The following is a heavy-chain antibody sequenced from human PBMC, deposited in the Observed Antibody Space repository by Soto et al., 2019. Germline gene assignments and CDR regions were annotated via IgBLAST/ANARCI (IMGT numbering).Heavy chain of an antibody. D-gene: IGHD2-15*01. CDR3: ARAILSGRSSPLDY. CDR2: ISGGGGGT. J-gene: IGHJ4*02. CDR1: GFTFNSYA. V-gene: IGHV3-23*01. Sequence: PGGSLRLSCAASGFTFNSYAMNWVRQAQGKGLEWVSSISGGGGGTYYADSVKGRLTISRDNSKNTLYLQMNTLRPGDTAVYYCARAILSGRSSPLDYWGQGTLVTVSS.